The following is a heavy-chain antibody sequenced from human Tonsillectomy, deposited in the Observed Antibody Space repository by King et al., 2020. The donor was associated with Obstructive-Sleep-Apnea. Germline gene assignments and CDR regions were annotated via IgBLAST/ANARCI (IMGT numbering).Heavy chain of an antibody. V-gene: IGHV3-11*06. D-gene: IGHD2-15*01. CDR2: ISSSSSYT. CDR1: GFTFSDYY. Sequence: VQLVESGGGLVKPGGSLRLSCAASGFTFSDYYMSWIRQAPGKGLEWVSYISSSSSYTNYADSVKGRFTISRDNAKNSLYLQMNSPRAEDTAVYYCAREGYCSGGSCQIDYWGQGTLVTVSS. CDR3: AREGYCSGGSCQIDY. J-gene: IGHJ4*02.